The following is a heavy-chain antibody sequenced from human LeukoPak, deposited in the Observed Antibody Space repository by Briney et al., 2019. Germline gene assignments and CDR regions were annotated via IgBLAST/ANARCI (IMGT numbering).Heavy chain of an antibody. V-gene: IGHV3-7*01. CDR1: GFTFSSYA. D-gene: IGHD3-16*01. CDR2: IGEDGSEK. Sequence: GGSLRLSCAASGFTFSSYAMSWVRQAPGKGLEWVANIGEDGSEKYYVDSVKGRFTVSRDNAKNSLFLQMDSLRGEDTAVYFCARRRGGGSMDVWGQGTTVTVSS. CDR3: ARRRGGGSMDV. J-gene: IGHJ6*02.